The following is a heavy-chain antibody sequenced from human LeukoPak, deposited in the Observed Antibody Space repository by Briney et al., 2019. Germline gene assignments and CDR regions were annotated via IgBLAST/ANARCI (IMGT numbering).Heavy chain of an antibody. CDR3: AKGYNILTGYWIDAFDI. D-gene: IGHD3-9*01. J-gene: IGHJ3*02. Sequence: GRSLRLSCAASGFTFDDYAMHWVRQAPGKGLEWVSGITWNSGYIGYADSVKGRFTISRDNAKNSLYLQMNSLRAEDTAIYYCAKGYNILTGYWIDAFDIWGQGTLVTVSS. CDR1: GFTFDDYA. CDR2: ITWNSGYI. V-gene: IGHV3-9*01.